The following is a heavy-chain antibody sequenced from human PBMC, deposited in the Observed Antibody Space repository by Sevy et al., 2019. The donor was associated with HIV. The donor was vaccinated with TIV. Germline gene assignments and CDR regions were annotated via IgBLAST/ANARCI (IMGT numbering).Heavy chain of an antibody. V-gene: IGHV4-59*01. Sequence: SETLSLTCTVSGGSISSYYWSWIRQPPGKGLEWIGYIYYSGSTNYNPSLKSRVTISVDTSKNQFSLKLSSVTAADTAVYYCARVVAGIYYYYYMDVWGKGTTVTVSS. CDR3: ARVVAGIYYYYYMDV. CDR1: GGSISSYY. D-gene: IGHD6-19*01. CDR2: IYYSGST. J-gene: IGHJ6*03.